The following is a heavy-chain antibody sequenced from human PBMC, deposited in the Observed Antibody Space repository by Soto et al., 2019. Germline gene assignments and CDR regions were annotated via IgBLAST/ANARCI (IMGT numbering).Heavy chain of an antibody. Sequence: QVQLVQSGAEVKKPGASVKVSCKASGYSFTKYDISWVRQAPGQGLEWMGWISAYNGNTNYAQKFQGRVTMTTDTSTTTAYMELTSLRSXDTXVYXCXXXXXXXXXXAPDXWGQGTLVTVSS. CDR2: ISAYNGNT. CDR3: XXXXXXXXXXAPDX. J-gene: IGHJ4*02. CDR1: GYSFTKYD. V-gene: IGHV1-18*01.